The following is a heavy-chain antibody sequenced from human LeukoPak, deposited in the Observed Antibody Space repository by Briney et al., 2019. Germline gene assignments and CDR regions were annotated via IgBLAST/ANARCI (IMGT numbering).Heavy chain of an antibody. Sequence: SETLSLTCTVSGGSISSYYWSWIRQPPGKGLEWIGYIYYSGSTNYSPSLKSRVTISVDTSKNQFSLKLSSVTAADTAVYYCARDGLAAAGTSWFDPWGQGTLVTVSS. CDR1: GGSISSYY. D-gene: IGHD6-13*01. J-gene: IGHJ5*02. CDR2: IYYSGST. CDR3: ARDGLAAAGTSWFDP. V-gene: IGHV4-59*01.